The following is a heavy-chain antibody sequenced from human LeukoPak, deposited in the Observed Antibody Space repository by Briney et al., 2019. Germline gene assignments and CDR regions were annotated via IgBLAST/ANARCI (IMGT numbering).Heavy chain of an antibody. Sequence: SGPTLVKPSETLSLTCSVSGGPVSSGSYHWSWIRQPPGKGLEWIGYMYYSGSTTYNPSLNSRVTISIDTSKNLVSLMLSSVTAADTAVYYCARDYAHSGSYYYAMDVWGQGTTVTVSS. CDR3: ARDYAHSGSYYYAMDV. D-gene: IGHD3-16*01. V-gene: IGHV4-61*01. J-gene: IGHJ6*02. CDR1: GGPVSSGSYH. CDR2: MYYSGST.